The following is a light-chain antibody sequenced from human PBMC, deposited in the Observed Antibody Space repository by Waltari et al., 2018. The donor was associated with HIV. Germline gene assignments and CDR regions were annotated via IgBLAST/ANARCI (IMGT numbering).Light chain of an antibody. V-gene: IGKV3-20*01. J-gene: IGKJ4*01. CDR3: QQNAASPLT. Sequence: ELVLTQSPGTLSLSPGETATLSCRASQSVGSDYLAWYQQRPGQAPRVLMYGASNRATGVPDRFSGAGSGTDFTLTITRLEPEDFAVYFCQQNAASPLTFGGGTKVEIK. CDR2: GAS. CDR1: QSVGSDY.